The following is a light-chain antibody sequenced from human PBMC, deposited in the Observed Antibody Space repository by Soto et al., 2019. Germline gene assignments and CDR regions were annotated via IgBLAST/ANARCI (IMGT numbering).Light chain of an antibody. Sequence: QSVLTQPPSASETPGQRVTISCSGSSSNIGRNNVHWYQQLPGTAPKLLIYINNQRPSGVPDRFSGSKSGTSASLAISGLQSEDEALYYCAAWDDSLNGAVFGGGTKVTVL. CDR2: INN. V-gene: IGLV1-44*01. CDR3: AAWDDSLNGAV. CDR1: SSNIGRNN. J-gene: IGLJ2*01.